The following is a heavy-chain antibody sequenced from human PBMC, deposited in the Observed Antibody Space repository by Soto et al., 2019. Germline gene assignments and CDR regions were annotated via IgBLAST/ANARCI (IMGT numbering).Heavy chain of an antibody. CDR1: GFTFSSYA. J-gene: IGHJ4*02. CDR2: ISYDGSNK. CDR3: AREDDILTGSPGFIDY. D-gene: IGHD3-9*01. V-gene: IGHV3-30-3*01. Sequence: GGSLRLSCAASGFTFSSYAMHWVRQAPGKGLEWVAVISYDGSNKYYADSVKGRFTISRDNSKNTLYLQMNSLRAEDTAVYYCAREDDILTGSPGFIDYWGQGTLVTVSS.